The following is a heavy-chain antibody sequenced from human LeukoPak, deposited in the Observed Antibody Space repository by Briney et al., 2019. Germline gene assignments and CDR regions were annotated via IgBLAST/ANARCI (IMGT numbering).Heavy chain of an antibody. CDR2: MYSSGSN. J-gene: IGHJ4*02. CDR3: AREKYGSGSYLDY. D-gene: IGHD3-10*01. V-gene: IGHV4-59*01. CDR1: GGSIRSYY. Sequence: SETLSLTCTVSGGSIRSYYWSWIRQPPGKGLEWIGYMYSSGSNNYNPSLKSRVTISVDTSKNQFSLKLSSVTAADTAVYYCAREKYGSGSYLDYWGQGTLVPSPQ.